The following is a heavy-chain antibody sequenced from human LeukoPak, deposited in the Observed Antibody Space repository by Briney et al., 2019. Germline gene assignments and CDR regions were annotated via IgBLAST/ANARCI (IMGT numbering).Heavy chain of an antibody. CDR3: ARDHKGDGYKIGAFDI. CDR2: ISSSSSTI. CDR1: GFTFSSYS. V-gene: IGHV3-48*01. J-gene: IGHJ3*02. Sequence: PGGSLRLSCAASGFTFSSYSMNWVRQAPGKGLEWVSYISSSSSTIYYADSVKGRFTISRDNAKNSLYLQMNSLRAGDTAVYYCARDHKGDGYKIGAFDIWGQGTMVTVSS. D-gene: IGHD5-24*01.